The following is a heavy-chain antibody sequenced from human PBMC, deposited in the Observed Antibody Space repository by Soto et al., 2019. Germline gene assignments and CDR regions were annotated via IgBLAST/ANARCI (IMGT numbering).Heavy chain of an antibody. J-gene: IGHJ4*02. V-gene: IGHV3-30-3*01. CDR3: ARDYYKYYDSSGYYRSPAY. Sequence: GGSLRLSCAASGLTFSSYAMRWVRQAPGKGLEWVALISYDGSDKDYADSVKGRFTISRDNSRNTLFLQMNSLRAEDTAVYYCARDYYKYYDSSGYYRSPAYWGQGTLVTVSS. CDR1: GLTFSSYA. D-gene: IGHD3-22*01. CDR2: ISYDGSDK.